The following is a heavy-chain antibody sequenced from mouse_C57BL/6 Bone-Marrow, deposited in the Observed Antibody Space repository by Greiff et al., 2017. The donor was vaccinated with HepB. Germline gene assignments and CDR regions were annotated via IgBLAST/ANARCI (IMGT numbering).Heavy chain of an antibody. D-gene: IGHD2-3*01. J-gene: IGHJ3*01. CDR2: ISNGGGST. CDR1: GFTFSDYY. V-gene: IGHV5-12*01. Sequence: EVKVVESGGGLVQPGGSLKLSCAASGFTFSDYYMYWVRQTPEKRLEWVAYISNGGGSTYYPDTVKGRFTISRDNAKNTLYLQMSRLKSEDTAMYYCARGGLLLFAYWGQGTLVTVSA. CDR3: ARGGLLLFAY.